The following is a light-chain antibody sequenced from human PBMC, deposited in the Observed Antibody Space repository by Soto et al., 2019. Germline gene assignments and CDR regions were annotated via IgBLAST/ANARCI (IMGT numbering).Light chain of an antibody. Sequence: EIVFTQSPATLSLSPGQRATLSCMASQSISNYLAWHQQTPGQAPRLLIYDASNRSSGIPARFSGSGSGTAFTLTISSLEPEDFAVYFCQQRSKWPLTFGGGTKVDIK. CDR2: DAS. J-gene: IGKJ4*01. V-gene: IGKV3-11*01. CDR3: QQRSKWPLT. CDR1: QSISNY.